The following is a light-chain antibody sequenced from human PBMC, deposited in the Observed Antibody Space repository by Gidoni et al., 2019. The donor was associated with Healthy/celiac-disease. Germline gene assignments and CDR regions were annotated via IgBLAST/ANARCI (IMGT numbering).Light chain of an antibody. V-gene: IGKV4-1*01. CDR1: QSLLYSSNNKNY. J-gene: IGKJ2*01. Sequence: DLVMTQSPDSLAVSLGERATINCKSSQSLLYSSNNKNYLAWFQQKPGQPPKLLIYWASTRESGVPDRFSGSGSGTDFTLTISSLQAEDVAVYYCQQYYSIPHTFGQGTKLEIK. CDR2: WAS. CDR3: QQYYSIPHT.